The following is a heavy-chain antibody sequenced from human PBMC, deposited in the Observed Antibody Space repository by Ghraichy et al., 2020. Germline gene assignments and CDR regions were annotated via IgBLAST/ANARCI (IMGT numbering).Heavy chain of an antibody. CDR1: GFAFGSHP. Sequence: GESLNISCAASGFAFGSHPMNWVRQAPGQGLEWVAAITGGGQTTYYADSVKGRFTISRDNSKRALYLQMDSLTADDTAVYYCAKDPGIAAAGLYFYYYMDVWCNGTTVAVSS. V-gene: IGHV3-23*01. D-gene: IGHD6-25*01. CDR2: ITGGGQTT. CDR3: AKDPGIAAAGLYFYYYMDV. J-gene: IGHJ6*03.